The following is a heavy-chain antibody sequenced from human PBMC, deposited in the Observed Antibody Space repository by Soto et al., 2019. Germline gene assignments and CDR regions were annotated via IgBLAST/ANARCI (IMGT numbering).Heavy chain of an antibody. V-gene: IGHV1-69*13. J-gene: IGHJ4*02. CDR2: IIPIFGTA. Sequence: SVKVSCKASGCSFSSYAISWVRQAPGQGLEWMGGIIPIFGTANYAQKFQGRVTITADESTSTAYMELSSLRSEDTAVYYCARAYDFWSGYSDYWGQGTLVTVSS. CDR1: GCSFSSYA. D-gene: IGHD3-3*01. CDR3: ARAYDFWSGYSDY.